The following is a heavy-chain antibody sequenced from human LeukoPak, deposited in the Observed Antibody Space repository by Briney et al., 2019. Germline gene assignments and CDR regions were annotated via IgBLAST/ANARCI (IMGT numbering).Heavy chain of an antibody. CDR2: IGGSGDKT. CDR3: MRRGDASSGWGDHDY. V-gene: IGHV3-23*01. CDR1: GFTFNRNA. Sequence: GGSLRLSCAASGFTFNRNAISWVRQAPGEGLEWVSTIGGSGDKTFYADSVKGRFTISRDNSKNMLHLQMSSLTGEDTALYYCMRRGDASSGWGDHDYWGRGALVTVSS. D-gene: IGHD6-19*01. J-gene: IGHJ4*02.